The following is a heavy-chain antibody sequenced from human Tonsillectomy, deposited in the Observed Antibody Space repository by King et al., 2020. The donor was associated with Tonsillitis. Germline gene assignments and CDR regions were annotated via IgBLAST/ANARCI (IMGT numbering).Heavy chain of an antibody. CDR2: IWYDGSNK. J-gene: IGHJ6*03. CDR3: ARDSRDYYMDV. CDR1: GFTFSPYG. V-gene: IGHV3-33*08. Sequence: VQLVESGGGVVQPGTSLRLSCAASGFTFSPYGMHWVRQAPGKGLEWVALIWYDGSNKFYADSVKGRFTISRDNSKNIVYLQMHSLRAGDTAVYYCARDSRDYYMDVWGKGTTVTVSS.